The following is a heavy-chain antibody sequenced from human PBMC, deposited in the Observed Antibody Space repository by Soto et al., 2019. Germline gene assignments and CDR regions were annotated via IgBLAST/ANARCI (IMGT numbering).Heavy chain of an antibody. D-gene: IGHD2-15*01. CDR1: GFTFSSYA. CDR3: AKWVGDFVVVVAAHFDY. V-gene: IGHV3-23*01. J-gene: IGHJ4*02. CDR2: ISGSGGST. Sequence: EVQLLESGGGLVQPGGSLRLSCAASGFTFSSYAMSWVRQAPGKGLEWVSAISGSGGSTYYEDPVKGRFTINRDNYKNTLYLQMNSLRAEDTAVYYCAKWVGDFVVVVAAHFDYWGQGTLVTVSS.